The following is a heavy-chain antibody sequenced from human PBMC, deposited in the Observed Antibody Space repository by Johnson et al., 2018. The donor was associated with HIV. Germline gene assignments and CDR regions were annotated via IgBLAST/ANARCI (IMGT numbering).Heavy chain of an antibody. V-gene: IGHV3-23*04. J-gene: IGHJ3*02. Sequence: VQVVESGGGVVRPGGSLRLSCAASGFTFSSYAMSWVRQAPGKGLEWVSAISGSGGSTYYADSVRGRFTVSRDNAKNTRYLQMNSLRAEDTAVYYCARDGLAANAFDIWGQGTMVTVSS. CDR1: GFTFSSYA. CDR3: ARDGLAANAFDI. D-gene: IGHD3/OR15-3a*01. CDR2: ISGSGGST.